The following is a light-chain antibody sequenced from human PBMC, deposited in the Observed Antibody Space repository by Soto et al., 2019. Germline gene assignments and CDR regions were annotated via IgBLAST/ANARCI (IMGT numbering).Light chain of an antibody. CDR2: EVN. J-gene: IGLJ1*01. V-gene: IGLV2-8*01. CDR1: SSDVGGYNY. Sequence: QSVLTQPPSASGSPGQSVTISCTGTSSDVGGYNYVSWYQQHPGKVPKLMVYEVNKRPSGVPDRFSGSKSGNTASLTVSGLQAEYEADYYCTSYAGGNNVFGTGTKVTVL. CDR3: TSYAGGNNV.